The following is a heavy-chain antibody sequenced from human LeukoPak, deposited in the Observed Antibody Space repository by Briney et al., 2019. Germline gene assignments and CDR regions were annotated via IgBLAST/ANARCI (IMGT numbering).Heavy chain of an antibody. CDR2: IKQDGSEK. Sequence: GGSLRLSCAASGFTFSSYWMSWVRQAPGKGLEWVANIKQDGSEKYYVDSVKGRFTISRDNAKNSLYLQMNSLRAEDTAVYYCARDFYCSSTSCGYYYMDVWGKGTTVTVSS. CDR1: GFTFSSYW. D-gene: IGHD2-2*01. CDR3: ARDFYCSSTSCGYYYMDV. V-gene: IGHV3-7*01. J-gene: IGHJ6*03.